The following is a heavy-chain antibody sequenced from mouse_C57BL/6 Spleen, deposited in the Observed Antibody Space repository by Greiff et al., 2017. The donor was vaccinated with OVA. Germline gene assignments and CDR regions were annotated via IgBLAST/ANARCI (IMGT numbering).Heavy chain of an antibody. V-gene: IGHV1-82*01. D-gene: IGHD1-1*01. J-gene: IGHJ2*01. CDR3: ARYGVSSFDY. CDR1: GYAFSSSW. Sequence: VQLQQSGPELVKPGASVKISCKASGYAFSSSWMNWVKQRPGKGLEWIGRIYPGDGDTNYNGKFKGKATLTADKSSSTAYMQLSSLTSEDSAVYFCARYGVSSFDYWGQGTTLTVSS. CDR2: IYPGDGDT.